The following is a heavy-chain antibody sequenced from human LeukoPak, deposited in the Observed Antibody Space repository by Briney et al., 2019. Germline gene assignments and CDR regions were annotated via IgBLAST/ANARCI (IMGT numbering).Heavy chain of an antibody. Sequence: SETLSLTCTVSGSSISTGYYWGWNRLSPGRGLEWIGSSHHSGTTYYNPSLKGRVTISMDTSKNQFSLKVTSVTAADTAVYYCVRTGDSSTTWYVAYFDPWGQGALVSVSS. CDR3: VRTGDSSTTWYVAYFDP. D-gene: IGHD6-13*01. CDR1: GSSISTGYY. CDR2: SHHSGTT. V-gene: IGHV4-38-2*02. J-gene: IGHJ5*02.